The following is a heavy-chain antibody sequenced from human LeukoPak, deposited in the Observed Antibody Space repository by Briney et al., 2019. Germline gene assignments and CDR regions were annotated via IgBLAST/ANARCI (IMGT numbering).Heavy chain of an antibody. V-gene: IGHV4-4*09. D-gene: IGHD3-10*01. CDR1: GGSISSYY. CDR2: IYTSGST. CDR3: ARYASWDYYGSGSYPYYYYYMDV. Sequence: SETLSLTCTVSGGSISSYYWSWIRQPPGKGLEWIGYIYTSGSTNYNPSLKSRVTISVDTSKNQFSLKLSSVTAADTAVYYCARYASWDYYGSGSYPYYYYYMDVWGKGTTVTVSS. J-gene: IGHJ6*03.